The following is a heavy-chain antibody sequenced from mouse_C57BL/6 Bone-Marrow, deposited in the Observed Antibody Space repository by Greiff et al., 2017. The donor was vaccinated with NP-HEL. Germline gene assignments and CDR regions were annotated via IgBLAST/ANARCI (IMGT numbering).Heavy chain of an antibody. J-gene: IGHJ2*01. Sequence: QVQLQQPGAELVRPGSSVKLSCKASGYTFTSYWMDWVKQRPGQGLEWIGNIYPSDSETHYNQKFKDKATLTVDNSSSTAYMQLSSLTSEDSAVYYCASFDGYYDYWGQGTTLTVSS. CDR2: IYPSDSET. CDR3: ASFDGYYDY. D-gene: IGHD2-3*01. V-gene: IGHV1-61*01. CDR1: GYTFTSYW.